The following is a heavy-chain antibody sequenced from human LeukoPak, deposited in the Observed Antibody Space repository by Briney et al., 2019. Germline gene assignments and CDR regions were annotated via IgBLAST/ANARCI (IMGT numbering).Heavy chain of an antibody. CDR2: ISSSTSYI. D-gene: IGHD6-13*01. Sequence: GGSLRLSCAASGFTFSSYNMCWVRQAPGKGLEWVSSISSSTSYIYYADSVKGRFTISRDNAKNSLYLQMNSLRAEDTAVYYCARASSSWYSKYWGQGTLVTVSS. CDR1: GFTFSSYN. J-gene: IGHJ4*02. V-gene: IGHV3-21*01. CDR3: ARASSSWYSKY.